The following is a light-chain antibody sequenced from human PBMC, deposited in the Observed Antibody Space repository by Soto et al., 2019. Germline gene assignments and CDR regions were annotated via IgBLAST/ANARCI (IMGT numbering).Light chain of an antibody. V-gene: IGLV2-8*01. CDR3: SSHGGANNFYV. CDR1: SSDIGAYDS. Sequence: QSALTQPPSASGSPGQSVTISCTGPSSDIGAYDSVSWYQQHPGKVPKLLIYEVTKRPSGVPDRFSASKSDSTASLTVSGLQAEDEADYYCSSHGGANNFYVFGTGTKVTV. J-gene: IGLJ1*01. CDR2: EVT.